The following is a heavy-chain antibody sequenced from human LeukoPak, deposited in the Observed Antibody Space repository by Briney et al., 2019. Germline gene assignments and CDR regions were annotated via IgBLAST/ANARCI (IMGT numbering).Heavy chain of an antibody. V-gene: IGHV3-30*03. CDR3: ARAGRLLGNTFDI. CDR2: ISYDGSNK. Sequence: GGSLRLSCAASGFTFSSYGMHWVRQAPGKGLEWVAVISYDGSNKYYADSVKGRFTISRENAKNSLYLQMNSLRAGDTAVYFCARAGRLLGNTFDIWGQGTMVTVSS. D-gene: IGHD2/OR15-2a*01. J-gene: IGHJ3*02. CDR1: GFTFSSYG.